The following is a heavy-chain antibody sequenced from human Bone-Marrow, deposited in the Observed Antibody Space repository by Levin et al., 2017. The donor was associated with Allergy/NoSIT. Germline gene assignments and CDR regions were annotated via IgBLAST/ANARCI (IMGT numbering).Heavy chain of an antibody. Sequence: SETLSLTRTVSGGSISSGDYYWSWIRQPPGKGLEWIGYIYYSGSTYYNPSLKSRVTISVDTSKNQFSLKLSSVTAADTAVYYCARRITMVRGVSHEGWNWFDPWGQGTLVTVSS. J-gene: IGHJ5*02. CDR2: IYYSGST. CDR1: GGSISSGDYY. CDR3: ARRITMVRGVSHEGWNWFDP. D-gene: IGHD3-10*01. V-gene: IGHV4-30-4*01.